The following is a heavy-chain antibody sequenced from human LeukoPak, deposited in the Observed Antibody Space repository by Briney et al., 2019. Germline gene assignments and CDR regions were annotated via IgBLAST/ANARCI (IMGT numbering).Heavy chain of an antibody. J-gene: IGHJ5*02. CDR3: TTLRLTASDS. V-gene: IGHV3-15*01. CDR1: GFTFSNAW. D-gene: IGHD5-18*01. CDR2: IKSRGDGGTI. Sequence: GGSLRLSCEAAGFTFSNAWMSWVRQAPGKGLEWVGRIKSRGDGGTIDYAEPVKGRFIISSDDSRNTLYLQMNNLKIEDTAMYYCTTLRLTASDSWGQGTRVSVSS.